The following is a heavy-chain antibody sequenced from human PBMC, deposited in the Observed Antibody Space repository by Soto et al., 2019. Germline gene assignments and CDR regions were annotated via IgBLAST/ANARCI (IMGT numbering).Heavy chain of an antibody. V-gene: IGHV3-64*07. CDR3: ARLNSGLDY. CDR2: INSNGDRT. D-gene: IGHD5-12*01. CDR1: GFTFSDYA. Sequence: EVQLLESGGDLIQPGGSLRLSCAASGFTFSDYAMHWVRQAPGKGLEHVSAINSNGDRTYYADSVKGRFTISRDNSKNTLYLQMGSLRLEDMAVYYCARLNSGLDYWGQGTLVTVSS. J-gene: IGHJ4*02.